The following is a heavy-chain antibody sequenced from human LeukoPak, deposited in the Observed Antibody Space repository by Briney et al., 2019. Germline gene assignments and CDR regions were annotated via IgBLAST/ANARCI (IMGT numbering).Heavy chain of an antibody. D-gene: IGHD6-13*01. CDR3: ARKAIVAAGINWFDP. J-gene: IGHJ5*02. CDR1: GYTFSTYD. V-gene: IGHV1-8*01. Sequence: VASVRVSCKASGYTFSTYDINWVRHATGQGLEWMGWMNPNSGNTGYAQKFQGRVTMTRNTSTSTAYMELSSLRSEDTAVYYCARKAIVAAGINWFDPWGRGTLVTVSS. CDR2: MNPNSGNT.